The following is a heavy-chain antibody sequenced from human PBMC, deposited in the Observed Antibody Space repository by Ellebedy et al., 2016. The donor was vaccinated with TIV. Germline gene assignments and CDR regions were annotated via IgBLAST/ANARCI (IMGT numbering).Heavy chain of an antibody. Sequence: PGGSLRLSCEASGFTFSSFGLHWVLQAPGKGLEWVAVIWYDGSTQYSADSVNGRFTISRDNSKNSLVLQMNGLRAEDTSVYYCERDRAGIEVAAYFDYWGQGSLVTLSS. CDR1: GFTFSSFG. CDR2: IWYDGSTQ. D-gene: IGHD6-19*01. CDR3: ERDRAGIEVAAYFDY. V-gene: IGHV3-33*01. J-gene: IGHJ4*02.